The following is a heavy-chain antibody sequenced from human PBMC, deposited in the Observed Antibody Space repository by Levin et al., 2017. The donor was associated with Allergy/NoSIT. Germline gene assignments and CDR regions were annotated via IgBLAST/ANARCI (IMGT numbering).Heavy chain of an antibody. V-gene: IGHV3-30*18. CDR3: AKDRRITMTGGFDI. D-gene: IGHD3-10*02. CDR2: ISYDGSNK. CDR1: GFTFSSYG. Sequence: GGSLRLSCAASGFTFSSYGMHWVRQAPGKGLEWVAVISYDGSNKYYADSVKGRFTISRDNSKNTLYLQMNSLRAEDTAVYYCAKDRRITMTGGFDIWGQGTMVTVSS. J-gene: IGHJ3*02.